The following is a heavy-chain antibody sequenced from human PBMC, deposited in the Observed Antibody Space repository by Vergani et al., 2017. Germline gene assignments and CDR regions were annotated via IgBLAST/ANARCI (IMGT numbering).Heavy chain of an antibody. J-gene: IGHJ1*01. Sequence: VQLEESGGGVVQPGRSLRLSCAGSGFTFSSYAMSWVRQAPGKGLEWVSAISGSGGSTYYADSVKGRFTISRDNSKNTLYLQMNSLRAEDTAVYYCTKAGQYDSDNFHDSWGQGALVTVAS. CDR3: TKAGQYDSDNFHDS. CDR2: ISGSGGST. D-gene: IGHD3-22*01. CDR1: GFTFSSYA. V-gene: IGHV3-23*04.